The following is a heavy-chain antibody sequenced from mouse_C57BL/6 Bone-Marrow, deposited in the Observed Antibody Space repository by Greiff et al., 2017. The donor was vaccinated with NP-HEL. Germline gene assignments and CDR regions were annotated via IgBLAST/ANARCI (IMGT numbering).Heavy chain of an antibody. CDR3: ARLYYGSSLDY. J-gene: IGHJ2*01. CDR2: IYPGGGYT. Sequence: VNVVDSGAELVRPGTSVKMSCKASGYTFTNYWIGWAKQRPGHGLEWIGDIYPGGGYTNYNEKFKGKATLTADKSSSTAYMQFSSLTSEDSAIYYCARLYYGSSLDYWGQGTTLTVSS. V-gene: IGHV1-63*01. D-gene: IGHD1-1*01. CDR1: GYTFTNYW.